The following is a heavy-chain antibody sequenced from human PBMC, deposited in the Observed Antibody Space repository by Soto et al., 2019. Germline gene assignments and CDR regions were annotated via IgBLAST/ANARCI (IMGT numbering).Heavy chain of an antibody. D-gene: IGHD5-12*01. Sequence: GGSLRLSCAASGFTFSSYAMHWVRQAPGKGLEYVSAISSNGGSTYYANSVKGRFTISRDNSKNTLYLQMGSLRAEDMAVYYCARERGSGYDTRLPYYWGQGTLVTVSS. V-gene: IGHV3-64*01. CDR3: ARERGSGYDTRLPYY. J-gene: IGHJ4*02. CDR2: ISSNGGST. CDR1: GFTFSSYA.